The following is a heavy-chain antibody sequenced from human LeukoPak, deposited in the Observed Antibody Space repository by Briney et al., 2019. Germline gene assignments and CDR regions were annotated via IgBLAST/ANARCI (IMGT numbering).Heavy chain of an antibody. CDR1: GGSFSSYY. Sequence: SETLSLTCTVSGGSFSSYYWTWIRQPPGKGLEWIAYVSYSGNTNYNPSLKSRVTISVDTSNNQFSLRMPSVTAADTAVYYCARDSITENALDIWGQGTVVTASS. J-gene: IGHJ3*02. CDR2: VSYSGNT. V-gene: IGHV4-59*01. CDR3: ARDSITENALDI. D-gene: IGHD1-14*01.